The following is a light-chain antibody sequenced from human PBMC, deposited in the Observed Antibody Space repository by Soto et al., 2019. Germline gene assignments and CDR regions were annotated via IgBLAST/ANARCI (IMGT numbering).Light chain of an antibody. CDR2: AAS. CDR3: QQGYSNPWT. Sequence: DIQMTQSPSSRSASVGERVTITCRASQSISSYLNWYQQKPGKAPKLLIYAASNLQSGVPSRFSGSGSGTNFTLSLNSLQPEDFATYYCQQGYSNPWTFGQGTKVDI. J-gene: IGKJ1*01. CDR1: QSISSY. V-gene: IGKV1-39*01.